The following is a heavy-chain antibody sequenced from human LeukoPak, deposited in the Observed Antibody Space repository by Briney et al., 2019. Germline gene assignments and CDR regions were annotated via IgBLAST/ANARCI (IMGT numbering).Heavy chain of an antibody. Sequence: GGSLRLSCAASGFTFSSIAMSWVRQAPDKELEWVSTISGSGGGTYYADSVKGRFTISRDNAKNSLYLQMNSLRAEDTAVYYCARGSLGTMVRGVIIAFDIWGQGTMVTVSS. J-gene: IGHJ3*02. CDR1: GFTFSSIA. CDR3: ARGSLGTMVRGVIIAFDI. D-gene: IGHD3-10*01. V-gene: IGHV3-23*01. CDR2: ISGSGGGT.